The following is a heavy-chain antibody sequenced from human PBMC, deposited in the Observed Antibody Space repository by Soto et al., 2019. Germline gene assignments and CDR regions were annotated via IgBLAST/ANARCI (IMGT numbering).Heavy chain of an antibody. Sequence: ASVKVSGKASGYTFTSNYAHWVRRAPGQGLEWMGIINPSGGSTNYAQKFQGRVTVTRDTSTSTVYMELSSLRSEDTAVYYCARDHSIAAAGAWWLDPWGQGTLVSVSS. J-gene: IGHJ5*02. CDR3: ARDHSIAAAGAWWLDP. CDR1: GYTFTSNY. CDR2: INPSGGST. D-gene: IGHD6-13*01. V-gene: IGHV1-46*01.